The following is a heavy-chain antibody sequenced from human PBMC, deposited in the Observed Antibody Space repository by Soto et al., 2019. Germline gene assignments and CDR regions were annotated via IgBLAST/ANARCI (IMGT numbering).Heavy chain of an antibody. CDR2: INHSGSN. J-gene: IGHJ1*01. CDR3: ARVTGGGNFQH. V-gene: IGHV4-34*01. Sequence: QVQLQQWGAGLLKPSETLSLTCAVSGGSFSDYYWSWIRRPPGKGLEWIGEINHSGSNNYNPSLKSRVTVSVDTSKNQFSLRMSSVAAADTAVYYGARVTGGGNFQHWGQGTLVTVSS. CDR1: GGSFSDYY. D-gene: IGHD2-15*01.